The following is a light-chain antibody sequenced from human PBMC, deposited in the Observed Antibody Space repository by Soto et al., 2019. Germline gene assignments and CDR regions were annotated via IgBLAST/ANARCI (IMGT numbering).Light chain of an antibody. J-gene: IGKJ4*01. CDR1: QSISSW. CDR2: KAS. V-gene: IGKV1-5*03. CDR3: QQYNSYPLT. Sequence: DIQMTQFPSTLSASVGDRVTITCRASQSISSWLAWYQQKPGKAPKRLIYKASTLESGVPSSFSGSGSGTEFTLTINGLQPDDFATYYCQQYNSYPLTFGGGTNVEIK.